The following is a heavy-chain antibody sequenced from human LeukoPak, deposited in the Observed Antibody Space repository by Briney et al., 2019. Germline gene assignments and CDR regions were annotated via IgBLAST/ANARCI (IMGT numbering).Heavy chain of an antibody. CDR2: IYSDGSGT. CDR3: ARGGARSLDY. D-gene: IGHD3-16*01. V-gene: IGHV3-74*01. J-gene: IGHJ4*02. Sequence: GGSLRLSCAASGFTFSSYWMHWVRQAPGKGLVWVSRIYSDGSGTRYADSVQGRFTISRGNANNTLYLQMNSLRAEDTAAYYCARGGARSLDYWGQGTQVTVSS. CDR1: GFTFSSYW.